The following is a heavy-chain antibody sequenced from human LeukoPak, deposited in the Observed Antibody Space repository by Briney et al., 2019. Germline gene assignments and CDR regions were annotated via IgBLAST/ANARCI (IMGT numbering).Heavy chain of an antibody. Sequence: SETLPLTGTVSGGSISSSSYYCGCIRQPPGKGLEWIGSIYYSGCTYYNPSLKRRLTISVDTSKNQFSLKRSSVTAADTAVYYCVRYIVGATDYWGQGTLVTVSS. J-gene: IGHJ4*02. V-gene: IGHV4-39*07. CDR3: VRYIVGATDY. D-gene: IGHD1-26*01. CDR1: GGSISSSSYY. CDR2: IYYSGCT.